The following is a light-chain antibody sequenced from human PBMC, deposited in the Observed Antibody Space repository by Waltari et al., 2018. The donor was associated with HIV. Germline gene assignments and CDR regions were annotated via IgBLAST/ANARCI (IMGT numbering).Light chain of an antibody. CDR2: TAS. J-gene: IGKJ4*01. Sequence: DIQMTQSPSSLSASIGDRVTISCRASQDIKNELGWYQQRPGKAPRRLIYTASILQSGVPSRFSGRGSGTEFTLTISNLQSEDFATYFCLQHNSLPLTFGGGTKVEI. V-gene: IGKV1-17*02. CDR3: LQHNSLPLT. CDR1: QDIKNE.